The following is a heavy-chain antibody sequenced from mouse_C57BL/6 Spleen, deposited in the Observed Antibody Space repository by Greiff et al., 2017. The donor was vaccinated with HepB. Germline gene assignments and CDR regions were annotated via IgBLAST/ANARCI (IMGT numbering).Heavy chain of an antibody. D-gene: IGHD3-2*02. Sequence: EVMLVESGGGLVKPGGSLKLSCAASGFTFSDYGMHWVRQAPEKGLEWVAYISSGSSTIYYADTVKGRFTISRDNAKNTLFLQMTSLRSEDTAMYYCALDSSGYVRYAMDYWGQGTSVTVSS. J-gene: IGHJ4*01. CDR2: ISSGSSTI. V-gene: IGHV5-17*01. CDR3: ALDSSGYVRYAMDY. CDR1: GFTFSDYG.